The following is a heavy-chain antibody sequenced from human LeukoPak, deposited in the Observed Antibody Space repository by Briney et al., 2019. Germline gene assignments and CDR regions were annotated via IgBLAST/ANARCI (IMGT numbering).Heavy chain of an antibody. CDR3: TKDFTFSGSYY. CDR1: GFTLGSYA. CDR2: LSYSGGYT. V-gene: IGHV3-23*01. D-gene: IGHD1-26*01. J-gene: IGHJ4*02. Sequence: GGCLRLSCAASGFTLGSYAMSWVRQAPGKGLEWVSALSYSGGYTYYADSVKGRFTISRDNSKNMLYLQVNSLRAEDTAVYYCTKDFTFSGSYYWGQGPLVTVSS.